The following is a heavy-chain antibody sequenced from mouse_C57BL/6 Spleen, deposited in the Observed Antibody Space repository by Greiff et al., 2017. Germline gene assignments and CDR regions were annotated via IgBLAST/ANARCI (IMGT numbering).Heavy chain of an antibody. V-gene: IGHV1-81*01. Sequence: LVESGAELARPGASVKLSCKASGYTFTSYGISWVKQRTGQGLEWIGEIYPRSGNTYYNEKFKGKATLTADKSSSTAYMELRSLTSEDSAVYFCARNGANDYGSSLPYAMDYWGQGTSVTVSS. J-gene: IGHJ4*01. CDR3: ARNGANDYGSSLPYAMDY. CDR1: GYTFTSYG. D-gene: IGHD1-1*01. CDR2: IYPRSGNT.